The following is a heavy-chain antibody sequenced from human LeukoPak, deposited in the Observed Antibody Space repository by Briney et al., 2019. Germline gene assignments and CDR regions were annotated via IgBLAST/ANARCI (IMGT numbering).Heavy chain of an antibody. J-gene: IGHJ4*02. Sequence: GGSLRLSCAASGSTVISNYMSWVRQAPGKGLEWVSVIYSGGSTYYADSVKGRFTISRDNSKNTLFLQMNSIRRHDATVYYWSRQSVAPGFWDYWGQGTLVTVSS. CDR2: IYSGGST. CDR1: GSTVISNY. V-gene: IGHV3-66*04. CDR3: SRQSVAPGFWDY. D-gene: IGHD2-15*01.